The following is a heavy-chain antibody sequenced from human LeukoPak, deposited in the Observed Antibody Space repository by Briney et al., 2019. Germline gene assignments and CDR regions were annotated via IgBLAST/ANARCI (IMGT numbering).Heavy chain of an antibody. CDR1: EFTFVRYA. CDR3: VREPSYGSSWYYYMDV. CDR2: ISSSSFKI. D-gene: IGHD6-13*01. Sequence: GGSLRLSCAASEFTFVRYAMNWVRQAPGKGLEWVSYISSSSFKIGYADSVKGRFTISRDNSKNSLYLQMDSLRVEDTAVYYCVREPSYGSSWYYYMDVWGKGTTVTVSS. V-gene: IGHV3-48*04. J-gene: IGHJ6*03.